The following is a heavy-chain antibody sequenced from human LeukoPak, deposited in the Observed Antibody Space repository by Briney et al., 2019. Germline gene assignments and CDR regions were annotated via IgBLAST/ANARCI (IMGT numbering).Heavy chain of an antibody. CDR1: GYTFTSYG. V-gene: IGHV1-18*01. J-gene: IGHJ2*01. D-gene: IGHD3-9*01. CDR2: ISAYNGNT. CDR3: ARGVLRYFVGYFDL. Sequence: ASVKVSCKASGYTFTSYGISWVRQAPGQGLEWMGWISAYNGNTNYAQKLQGRVTMTTDTSTSSAYMELRSLRSDDTAVYYCARGVLRYFVGYFDLWGRGTLVTVSS.